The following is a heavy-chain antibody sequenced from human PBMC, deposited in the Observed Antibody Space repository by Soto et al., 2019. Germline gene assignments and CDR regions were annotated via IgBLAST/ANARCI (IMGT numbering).Heavy chain of an antibody. CDR2: ISSSGKTI. D-gene: IGHD5-12*01. Sequence: TGGSLRLSCAASGFTFTNYEMNWVRQAPGKGLEWISYISSSGKTISYADPVKGRFTISRDNAKNSLYLQMNSLRAEDTAVYYCARDPEKYSGSDLGIDYWGQGTLVTVSS. CDR3: ARDPEKYSGSDLGIDY. V-gene: IGHV3-48*03. CDR1: GFTFTNYE. J-gene: IGHJ4*02.